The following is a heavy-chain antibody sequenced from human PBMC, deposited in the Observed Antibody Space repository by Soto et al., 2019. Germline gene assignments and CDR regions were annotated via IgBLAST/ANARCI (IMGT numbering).Heavy chain of an antibody. CDR1: GYTFTSYD. CDR2: MNPNSGNT. J-gene: IGHJ4*02. V-gene: IGHV1-8*01. D-gene: IGHD2-2*01. Sequence: AASVKVSCKASGYTFTSYDINWVRQATGQGLEWMGWMNPNSGNTGYAQKFQGRVTMNRNTSLSTAYMELSSLRSDDTAVYYCERQGVVPFFDYWGQGTLVTVSS. CDR3: ERQGVVPFFDY.